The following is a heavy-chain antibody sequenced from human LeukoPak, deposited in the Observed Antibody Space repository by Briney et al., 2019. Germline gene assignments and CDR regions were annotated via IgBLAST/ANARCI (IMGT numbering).Heavy chain of an antibody. CDR2: INWNGGST. J-gene: IGHJ4*02. Sequence: PGGSLRLSCAASGFTFDDYGMSWVRRAPGKGLEWVSGINWNGGSTGYADSVKGRFTISRDNAKNSLFLQMNRLRAEDTAVYYCAKEGADGGVDYWGQGTLVTVSS. D-gene: IGHD3-3*01. CDR1: GFTFDDYG. CDR3: AKEGADGGVDY. V-gene: IGHV3-20*04.